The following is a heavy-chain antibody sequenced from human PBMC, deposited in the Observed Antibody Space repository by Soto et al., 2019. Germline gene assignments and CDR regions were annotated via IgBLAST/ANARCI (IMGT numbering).Heavy chain of an antibody. Sequence: QVQLQESGPGLVKPSQTLSLTCTVSGGSISSGGYYWSWIRQQPGKGMEWIGYIYYSGSTYYNPSLKSRVTISVYTTKNQFSLKLSSVTAAYTAVYYCARDCDFWSGYSGGIDVWGQGTTVTVSS. J-gene: IGHJ6*02. CDR2: IYYSGST. V-gene: IGHV4-31*03. D-gene: IGHD3-3*01. CDR3: ARDCDFWSGYSGGIDV. CDR1: GGSISSGGYY.